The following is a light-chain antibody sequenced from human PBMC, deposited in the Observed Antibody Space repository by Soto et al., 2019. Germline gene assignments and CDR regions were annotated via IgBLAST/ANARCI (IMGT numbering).Light chain of an antibody. CDR3: QSYYSSLSGSV. V-gene: IGLV1-40*01. CDR2: GNS. CDR1: SSNIAAGYD. Sequence: QSVLTQPPSVSGAPGQRVTISCAGSSSNIAAGYDVNWYQQLPGTAPKLHIYGNSNRPSGIPDRFSGSKPGTSDSLGISGLQAYEDADYYCQSYYSSLSGSVFGEGTKLTVL. J-gene: IGLJ3*02.